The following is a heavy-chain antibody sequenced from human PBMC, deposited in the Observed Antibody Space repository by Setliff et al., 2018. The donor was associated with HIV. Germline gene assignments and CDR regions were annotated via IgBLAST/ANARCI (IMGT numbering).Heavy chain of an antibody. CDR1: GGSISDYY. CDR2: VYASGST. CDR3: AASSGWQRGDY. D-gene: IGHD6-25*01. V-gene: IGHV4-4*07. Sequence: SETLSLTCTVSGGSISDYYWNWIRQPAGKGLEWIGRVYASGSTNYNPSLKSRVTMSVDTSNNQFSLKLSSVTAADTAVYYCAASSGWQRGDYWGQGILVTVSS. J-gene: IGHJ4*02.